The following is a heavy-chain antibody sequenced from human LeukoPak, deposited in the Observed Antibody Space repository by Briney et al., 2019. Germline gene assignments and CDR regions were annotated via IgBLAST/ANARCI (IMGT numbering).Heavy chain of an antibody. J-gene: IGHJ4*02. D-gene: IGHD2-2*01. CDR3: ARGFRRVSCSSTSCYSTYPFY. V-gene: IGHV1-8*02. CDR2: MNPNSGNT. Sequence: ASVKVSCKASGGTFSSYAINWVRQATGQGLEWMGWMNPNSGNTGYAQKFQGRVTMTRNTSISTAYMELSSLRSEDTAVYYCARGFRRVSCSSTSCYSTYPFYWGQGTLVTVSS. CDR1: GGTFSSYA.